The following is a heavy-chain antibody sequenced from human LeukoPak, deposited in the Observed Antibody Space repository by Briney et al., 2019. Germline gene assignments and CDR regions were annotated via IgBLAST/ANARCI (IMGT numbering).Heavy chain of an antibody. CDR3: VTDQTGRHPYFFDY. V-gene: IGHV3-7*01. CDR1: GLNFSTYW. CDR2: INEDGSEI. Sequence: GGSLRLSCAASGLNFSTYWMTWVRQVPGKGLEWVANINEDGSEIYYVDAVKGRFSIPRDNAKTSLYLQMNNLSVADTAVYYCVTDQTGRHPYFFDYWGQGTLVTVSS. D-gene: IGHD3-10*01. J-gene: IGHJ4*02.